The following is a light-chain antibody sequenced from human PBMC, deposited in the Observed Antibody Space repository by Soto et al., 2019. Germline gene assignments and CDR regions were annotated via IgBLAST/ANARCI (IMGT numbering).Light chain of an antibody. V-gene: IGLV2-14*01. Sequence: QSSLTQPASVSASPVQSITISCTGTGSDVCGYDYFSWYQQCPGKSPTLMIYEVTNRPSGFSNRFSGSKSGNTASLTISGLQDEDEDDYYCCAYSHTNXLYVVGTGTKVXVX. J-gene: IGLJ1*01. CDR3: CAYSHTNXLYV. CDR1: GSDVCGYDY. CDR2: EVT.